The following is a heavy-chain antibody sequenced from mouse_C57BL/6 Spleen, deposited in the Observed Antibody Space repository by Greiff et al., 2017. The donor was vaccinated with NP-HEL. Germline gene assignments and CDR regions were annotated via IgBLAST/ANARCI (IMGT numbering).Heavy chain of an antibody. CDR3: ARWGDSYWYFDV. CDR2: IYPGDGDT. CDR1: GYAFSSSW. J-gene: IGHJ1*03. V-gene: IGHV1-82*01. Sequence: QVQLQQSGPELVKPGASVKISCKASGYAFSSSWMNWVKQRPGKGLEWIGRIYPGDGDTNYNGKFKGKATLTADKSSSTAYMQLSSLTSEDSAVYFCARWGDSYWYFDVWGTGTTVTVSS.